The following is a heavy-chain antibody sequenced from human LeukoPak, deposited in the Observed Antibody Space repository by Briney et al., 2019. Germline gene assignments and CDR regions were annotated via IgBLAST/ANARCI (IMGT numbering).Heavy chain of an antibody. J-gene: IGHJ6*03. Sequence: ASVKVSCKASGGTFSSYAISWVRQAPGQGLEWMGGIIPIFGTANYAQKFQGRVTITADESTSTAHMELSSLRSEDTAVYYCARTLRVVPAAPATYYYYYYMDVWGKGTTVTISS. CDR2: IIPIFGTA. D-gene: IGHD2-2*01. CDR1: GGTFSSYA. V-gene: IGHV1-69*13. CDR3: ARTLRVVPAAPATYYYYYYMDV.